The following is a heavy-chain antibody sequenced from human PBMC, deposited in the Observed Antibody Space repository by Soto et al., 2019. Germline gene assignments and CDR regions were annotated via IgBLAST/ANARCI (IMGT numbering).Heavy chain of an antibody. CDR1: GFTFSNYA. CDR2: IWYDGSKQ. V-gene: IGHV3-33*01. J-gene: IGHJ6*03. D-gene: IGHD4-17*01. Sequence: QVQLVESGGGVVQPGRSLRLSCAASGFTFSNYAMHWVRQAPGKGLEWVTIIWYDGSKQNYTDSVKGRFTTSSDNSKNTLYLQMNSLRVEDTAGYYCARDSGGDYHNYYMDVWGKGTTVTVSS. CDR3: ARDSGGDYHNYYMDV.